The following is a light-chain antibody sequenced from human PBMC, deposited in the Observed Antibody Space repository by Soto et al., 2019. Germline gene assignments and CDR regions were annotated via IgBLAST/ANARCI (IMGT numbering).Light chain of an antibody. Sequence: QSALTQPRSVSGSPGQSVTISCTGTSSDVGGYNYVSCYQQHPGKAPKLMIYDVSKRPSGVPDRFSGSKSGNTASLTISGLQAEDGADYYCCSYAGSYTDVFGTGTKVTVL. CDR1: SSDVGGYNY. V-gene: IGLV2-11*01. CDR2: DVS. J-gene: IGLJ1*01. CDR3: CSYAGSYTDV.